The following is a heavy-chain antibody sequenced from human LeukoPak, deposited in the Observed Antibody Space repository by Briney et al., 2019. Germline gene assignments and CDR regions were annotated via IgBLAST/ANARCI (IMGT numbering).Heavy chain of an antibody. V-gene: IGHV4-59*01. CDR3: VRSGGSYSPVDY. D-gene: IGHD1-26*01. CDR2: IYYSGTS. Sequence: PSETLSLTCSVSGVSISSYYWSWIRQPPGKGLEWIGYIYYSGTSKYNPSLKSRVTISVDTSKNQFSLKLTSVTAADTAVYYCVRSGGSYSPVDYWGQGTLVTVSS. CDR1: GVSISSYY. J-gene: IGHJ4*02.